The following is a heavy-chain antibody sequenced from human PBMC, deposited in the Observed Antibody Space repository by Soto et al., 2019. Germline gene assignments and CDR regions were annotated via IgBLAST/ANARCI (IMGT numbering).Heavy chain of an antibody. CDR2: ISHSGTS. D-gene: IGHD3-9*01. CDR1: GGSISSSHW. Sequence: QVQLQESGPGLVKPSGTMSLTCAASGGSISSSHWWPWVRQSPGKGLEYIGEISHSGTSNSNPSLKSRVTLSVDKSKNHFFLTLTSVTAADTAVYYCARVVLTITRGAFDAWGQGTLVIVSS. J-gene: IGHJ3*01. V-gene: IGHV4-4*02. CDR3: ARVVLTITRGAFDA.